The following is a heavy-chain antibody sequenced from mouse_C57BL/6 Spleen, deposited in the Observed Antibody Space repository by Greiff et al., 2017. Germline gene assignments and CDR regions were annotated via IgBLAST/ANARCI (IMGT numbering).Heavy chain of an antibody. CDR1: GYTFPSYW. Sequence: QVQLQQPGAELVRPGSSVKLSCKASGYTFPSYWMHWVKQRPIQGLEWIGNIDPSDSETHYNQKFKDKATLTVDKSSSTAYMQLSSLTSEDSAVYYCARDYYGSYWYFDVWGTGTTVTVSS. CDR3: ARDYYGSYWYFDV. D-gene: IGHD1-1*01. CDR2: IDPSDSET. V-gene: IGHV1-52*01. J-gene: IGHJ1*03.